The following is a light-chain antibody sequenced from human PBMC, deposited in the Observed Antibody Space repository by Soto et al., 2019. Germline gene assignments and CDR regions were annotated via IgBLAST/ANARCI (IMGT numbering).Light chain of an antibody. CDR1: SSDVGGYNY. CDR2: DVS. J-gene: IGLJ2*01. V-gene: IGLV2-14*01. Sequence: QSALTQPASVSGSPGQSITISCTGTSSDVGGYNYVSWYQQHPGKAPKLMIYDVSNRPSGVSNRLSGSTSGNTASLTISGLPAEDEADYYCSSYTSSSTVVFGGGTKVTV. CDR3: SSYTSSSTVV.